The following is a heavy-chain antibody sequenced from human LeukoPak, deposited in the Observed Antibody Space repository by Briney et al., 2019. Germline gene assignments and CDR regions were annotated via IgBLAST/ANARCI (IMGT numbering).Heavy chain of an antibody. J-gene: IGHJ5*02. D-gene: IGHD3-22*01. Sequence: GGSLRLSCEASGFTFSSCWMHWVRQAPGKGLVWVSRINSDGSSTSYADSVKGRFTISRDNAKNTLYLQTNSLRAEDTAVYYCARDLGQYYDTSDNWFDPWGQGTLVTVSS. CDR2: INSDGSST. V-gene: IGHV3-74*01. CDR1: GFTFSSCW. CDR3: ARDLGQYYDTSDNWFDP.